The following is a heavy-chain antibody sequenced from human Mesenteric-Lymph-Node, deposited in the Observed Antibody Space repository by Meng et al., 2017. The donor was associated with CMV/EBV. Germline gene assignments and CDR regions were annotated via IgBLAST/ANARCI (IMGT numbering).Heavy chain of an antibody. Sequence: KVSCKASGGTFSTYAISWVRQAPGQGLEWMGGIIPILQITNYAQKFQGRVTITADKSTSTAYMELSSLRSEDTAMFYCARVRGVTIVTASAFDIWGQGTLVTVSS. CDR3: ARVRGVTIVTASAFDI. CDR1: GGTFSTYA. V-gene: IGHV1-69*10. J-gene: IGHJ3*02. D-gene: IGHD4-11*01. CDR2: IIPILQIT.